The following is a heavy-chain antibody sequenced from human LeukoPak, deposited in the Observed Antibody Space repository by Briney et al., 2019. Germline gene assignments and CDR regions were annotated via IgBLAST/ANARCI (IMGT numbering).Heavy chain of an antibody. D-gene: IGHD3-22*01. Sequence: ASVKVSCTASGYTFTGYYMHWVRQAPGQGLEWMGRINPNSGGTNYAQKFQGRVTMTRDTSISTAYMELSRLRSDDTAVYYCARAYDSSGGGNWFGPWGQGTLVTVSS. CDR3: ARAYDSSGGGNWFGP. CDR2: INPNSGGT. CDR1: GYTFTGYY. J-gene: IGHJ5*02. V-gene: IGHV1-2*06.